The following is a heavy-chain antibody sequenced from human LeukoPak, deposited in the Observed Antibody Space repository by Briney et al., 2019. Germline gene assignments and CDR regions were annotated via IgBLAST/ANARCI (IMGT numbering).Heavy chain of an antibody. CDR3: AKTHCGGGSCDKFDS. J-gene: IGHJ5*01. Sequence: SATLSLTCTVSGASISTYFWSWIRQPAGKRMEWIGRVYASATTYYNPSLRSRVTLSIDTSKNQFSLSLNSVTAADTAVYYCAKTHCGGGSCDKFDSWGQGILDTVSS. V-gene: IGHV4-4*07. CDR1: GASISTYF. CDR2: VYASATT. D-gene: IGHD2-21*01.